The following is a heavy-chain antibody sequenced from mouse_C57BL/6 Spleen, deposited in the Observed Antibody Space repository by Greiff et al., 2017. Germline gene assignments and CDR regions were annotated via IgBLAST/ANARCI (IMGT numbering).Heavy chain of an antibody. CDR2: ISYDGSN. D-gene: IGHD1-1*01. J-gene: IGHJ4*01. CDR3: ARDRYYGSSYYAMDY. V-gene: IGHV3-6*01. CDR1: GYSITSGYY. Sequence: EVQLQQSGPGLVKPSQSLSLTCSVTGYSITSGYYWNWIRQFPGNKLEWMGYISYDGSNNYNPSLKNRISITRDTSKNQFFLKFNAVTTEDTATYYCARDRYYGSSYYAMDYWGQGTSVTVSS.